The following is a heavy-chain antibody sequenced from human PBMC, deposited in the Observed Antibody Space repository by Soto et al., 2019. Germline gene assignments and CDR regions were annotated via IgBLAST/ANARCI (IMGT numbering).Heavy chain of an antibody. CDR1: GFTLSYYS. CDR2: ISSSGGTA. D-gene: IGHD6-13*01. CDR3: ARVPRIEAGAMAPNYYDGLDV. J-gene: IGHJ6*02. V-gene: IGHV3-48*02. Sequence: EVQLVESGGGLVQPGGSPRLSCAASGFTLSYYSMIWVRQAPGKGLEWISYISSSGGTAFYTDSVKGRFAMSRDKAKNSVDLQMSSLRDDDTAVYYCARVPRIEAGAMAPNYYDGLDVWGQGTTVTVSS.